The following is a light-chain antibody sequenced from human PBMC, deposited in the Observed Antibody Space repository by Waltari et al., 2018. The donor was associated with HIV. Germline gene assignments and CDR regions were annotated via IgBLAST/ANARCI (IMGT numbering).Light chain of an antibody. J-gene: IGLJ2*01. V-gene: IGLV2-14*01. CDR2: EVT. Sequence: QSALTQPASVSRSPGQSITISCTGTSSDVGGYKSVSWYQQHPGKAPKLLIYEVTNRPSGVSDRFSGSKSGNTASLTISGLQAEDEADYYCSSYTTTSVLFGGGTKLTVL. CDR1: SSDVGGYKS. CDR3: SSYTTTSVL.